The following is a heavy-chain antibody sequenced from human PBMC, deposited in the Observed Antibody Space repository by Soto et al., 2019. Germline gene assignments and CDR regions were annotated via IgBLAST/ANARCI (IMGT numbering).Heavy chain of an antibody. Sequence: EVQVVESGGGLVKPGGSLRLSCAASGFSFRTTWMAWVRQAPGKGLEWVGRIKSKSAGETTDYADPVKGRFTISRDDSKDPLYLHMDSLETGDKGVYCCSTVPPYSGSVFDYWGKGTVVTVSS. CDR3: STVPPYSGSVFDY. CDR1: GFSFRTTW. J-gene: IGHJ4*02. V-gene: IGHV3-15*05. CDR2: IKSKSAGETT. D-gene: IGHD1-26*01.